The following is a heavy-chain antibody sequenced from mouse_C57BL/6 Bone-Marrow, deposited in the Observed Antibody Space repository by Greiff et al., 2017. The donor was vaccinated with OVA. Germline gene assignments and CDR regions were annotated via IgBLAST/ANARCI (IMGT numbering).Heavy chain of an antibody. J-gene: IGHJ4*01. Sequence: QVQLQQSGAELAKPGASVKLSCKASGYTFTSYWMHWVKQRPGQGLEWIGYINPSSGYTKYNQKFKDKATLTADQSSSTAYMQLNSLTSEDSAVYYCARADYLYAMDYWGQGTSVTVSS. CDR2: INPSSGYT. CDR3: ARADYLYAMDY. CDR1: GYTFTSYW. D-gene: IGHD1-1*01. V-gene: IGHV1-7*01.